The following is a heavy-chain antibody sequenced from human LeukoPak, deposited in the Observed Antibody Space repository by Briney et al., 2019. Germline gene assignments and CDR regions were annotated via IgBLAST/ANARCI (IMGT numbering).Heavy chain of an antibody. D-gene: IGHD4/OR15-4a*01. J-gene: IGHJ4*02. V-gene: IGHV3-23*01. Sequence: GESLGLSCAASGFTFDSYDMSWVRQTPGKGLEWVSSIKRRGKNTNYADSVKGRFTISRDNSKNTLYLQMNSLKTEDTAVYSCSTADYPLYDYWGQGTLATVSS. CDR3: STADYPLYDY. CDR2: IKRRGKNT. CDR1: GFTFDSYD.